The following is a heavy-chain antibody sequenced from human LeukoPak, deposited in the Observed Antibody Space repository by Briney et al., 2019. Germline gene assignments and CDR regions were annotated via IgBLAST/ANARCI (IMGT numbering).Heavy chain of an antibody. CDR1: GFTFSSYW. CDR3: ARRLVGTPDYFDY. J-gene: IGHJ4*02. Sequence: GGSLRLSCAASGFTFSSYWMSWVRHAPGKGLEWVANIKQDGSEKYYVDSVKGRFTISRDNAKNSLYLQMNSLRAEDTAVYYCARRLVGTPDYFDYWGQGTLVTVSS. CDR2: IKQDGSEK. D-gene: IGHD4-23*01. V-gene: IGHV3-7*01.